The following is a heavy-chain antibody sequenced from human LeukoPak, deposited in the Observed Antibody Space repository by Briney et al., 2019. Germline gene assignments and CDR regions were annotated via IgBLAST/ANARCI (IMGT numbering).Heavy chain of an antibody. Sequence: PGGSLRLSCAASGFTFSSYAMHWVRQAPGKGLEWVAVISYDGSNKYYADSVKGRFTISRDNSKNTLYLQMNSLRAEDTAVYYCARDLKGPVAGSGTDYWGQGTLVTVSS. CDR1: GFTFSSYA. CDR3: ARDLKGPVAGSGTDY. J-gene: IGHJ4*02. D-gene: IGHD6-19*01. V-gene: IGHV3-30*04. CDR2: ISYDGSNK.